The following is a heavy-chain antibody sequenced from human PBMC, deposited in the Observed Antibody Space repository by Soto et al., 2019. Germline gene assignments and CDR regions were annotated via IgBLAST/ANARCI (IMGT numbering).Heavy chain of an antibody. D-gene: IGHD2-2*01. CDR1: GFTFSSYG. V-gene: IGHV3-33*01. CDR3: AREVPAAIQYYYYYYGMDV. CDR2: IWYDGSNK. J-gene: IGHJ6*02. Sequence: GGSLRLSCAASGFTFSSYGMHWVRQAPGKGLEWVAVIWYDGSNKYYADSVKGRFTISRDNSKNTLYLQMNSLRAEDTAVYYCAREVPAAIQYYYYYYGMDVWGQGTTVTVSS.